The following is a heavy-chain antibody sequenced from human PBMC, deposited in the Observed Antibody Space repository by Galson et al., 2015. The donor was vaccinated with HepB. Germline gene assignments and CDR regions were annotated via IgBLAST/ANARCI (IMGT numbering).Heavy chain of an antibody. CDR1: GGTFSRYT. Sequence: SVKVSCKASGGTFSRYTISWVRQAPGQGLEWMGGIIPVIGTTNHAQKFQGRVTITADESTSTVYMEMSSLRSDDTAVYYCARTRVRMTRGVNADAFDIWGQGTMVTVSS. J-gene: IGHJ3*02. CDR3: ARTRVRMTRGVNADAFDI. CDR2: IIPVIGTT. D-gene: IGHD3-10*01. V-gene: IGHV1-69*13.